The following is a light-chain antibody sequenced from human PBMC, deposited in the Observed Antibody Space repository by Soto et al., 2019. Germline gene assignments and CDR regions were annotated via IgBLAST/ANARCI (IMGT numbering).Light chain of an antibody. Sequence: EKVMTQSPATLSVSPGERATLSCRASQSVNSNLAWYQQKPGQAPRLLIYGASTRATGIPARFSGSASGTEFTLTISRLQSGGFSIYYCQEYNDWPLTFGGGTKVEIK. V-gene: IGKV3-15*01. J-gene: IGKJ4*01. CDR3: QEYNDWPLT. CDR1: QSVNSN. CDR2: GAS.